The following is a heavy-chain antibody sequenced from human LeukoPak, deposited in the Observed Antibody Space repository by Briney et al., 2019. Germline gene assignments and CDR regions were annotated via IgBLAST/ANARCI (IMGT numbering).Heavy chain of an antibody. V-gene: IGHV1-18*01. CDR3: ARAEIHHSDNYGFYSYYFDC. CDR2: IGAYNGNT. D-gene: IGHD3-3*01. J-gene: IGHJ4*02. Sequence: ASVKVSCKACGYSFTTYGINWVRQAPGQGLEGMGWIGAYNGNTNYAHKFQGRVTMTTDTSTTTAYMELRSLGSDDPAVYYCARAEIHHSDNYGFYSYYFDCWGQGTLVSVSS. CDR1: GYSFTTYG.